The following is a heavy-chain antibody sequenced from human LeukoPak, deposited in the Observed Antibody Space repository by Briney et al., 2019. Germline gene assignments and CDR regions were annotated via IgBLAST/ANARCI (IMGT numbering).Heavy chain of an antibody. CDR1: GFTFSSYG. J-gene: IGHJ4*02. Sequence: GGSLRLSCAASGFTFSSYGMHWVRQAPGKGLEWVAVIRYDGSNKYYADSGKGRFTISRDNSKNTLYLQMNSLRAEDTAVYYCATYYDFWSGYYPVGYWGQGTLVTVSS. D-gene: IGHD3-3*01. CDR3: ATYYDFWSGYYPVGY. V-gene: IGHV3-30*02. CDR2: IRYDGSNK.